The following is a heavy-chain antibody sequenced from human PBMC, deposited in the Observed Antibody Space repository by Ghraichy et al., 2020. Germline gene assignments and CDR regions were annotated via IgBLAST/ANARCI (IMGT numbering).Heavy chain of an antibody. J-gene: IGHJ6*03. CDR1: GASISRDY. CDR3: ARVPHSGYYYYMDV. V-gene: IGHV4-59*08. D-gene: IGHD3-10*01. Sequence: SETLSLTCTVSGASISRDYWTWIRQPPGKGLEWIGYIYGSGSTIYNPSLKSRVTMSLDMSKNQFSLQLSSVTAADTAVYYCARVPHSGYYYYMDVWGKGTTVTVSS. CDR2: IYGSGST.